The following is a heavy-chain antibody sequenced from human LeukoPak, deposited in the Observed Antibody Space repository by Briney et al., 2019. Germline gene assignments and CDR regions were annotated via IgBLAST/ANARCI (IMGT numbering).Heavy chain of an antibody. Sequence: PGGSLRLSCAASGFTFSSYAMSWVRQAPGKGLEWVSAISGSGGSTYYADSVKGRFTISRDNSKNTLYLQMNSLRAEDTAVYYCAKGASHIVVDKYYFDYWGQGTLVTVSS. CDR2: ISGSGGST. D-gene: IGHD3-22*01. CDR1: GFTFSSYA. J-gene: IGHJ4*02. V-gene: IGHV3-23*01. CDR3: AKGASHIVVDKYYFDY.